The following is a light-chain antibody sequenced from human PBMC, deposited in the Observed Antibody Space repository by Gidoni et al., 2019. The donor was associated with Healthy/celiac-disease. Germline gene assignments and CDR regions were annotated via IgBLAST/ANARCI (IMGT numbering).Light chain of an antibody. CDR3: QQYGSSPIT. CDR1: PSVSSSF. V-gene: IGKV3-20*01. J-gene: IGKJ5*01. CDR2: GAS. Sequence: EIVLTQSPGTLSLSPGERATLSCRASPSVSSSFLAWYQQKPGQAPRILIYGASSRATGIPDRFSGSGSGTDFTLTISRLEPEDFAVYYCQQYGSSPITFGQGTRLEIK.